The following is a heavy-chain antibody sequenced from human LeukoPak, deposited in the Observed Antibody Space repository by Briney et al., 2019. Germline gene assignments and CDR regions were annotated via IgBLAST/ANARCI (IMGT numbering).Heavy chain of an antibody. CDR2: ISAYNGNT. CDR3: ARAGYSSGWYGYYYYGMDV. D-gene: IGHD6-19*01. Sequence: ASVKVSCKASGYTFTSYGISWVRRAPGQGLEWMGWISAYNGNTNYAQKLQGRVTMTTDTSTSTAYMELRSLRSDDTAVYYCARAGYSSGWYGYYYYGMDVWGQGTTVTVSS. J-gene: IGHJ6*02. V-gene: IGHV1-18*01. CDR1: GYTFTSYG.